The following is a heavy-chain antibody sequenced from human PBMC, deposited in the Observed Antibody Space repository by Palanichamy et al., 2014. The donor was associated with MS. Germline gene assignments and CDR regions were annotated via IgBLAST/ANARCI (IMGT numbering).Heavy chain of an antibody. CDR1: SYA. V-gene: IGHV3-23*01. D-gene: IGHD6-6*01. CDR2: ISASGGST. Sequence: SYAMNWVRQAPGKGLEWVSSISASGGSTNYADSVKGRFTISRDDFNNTLYLQMNSLRVDDTAVYYCAKWSGAVLGARRGNWFDPWGQGTLVIVSS. J-gene: IGHJ5*02. CDR3: AKWSGAVLGARRGNWFDP.